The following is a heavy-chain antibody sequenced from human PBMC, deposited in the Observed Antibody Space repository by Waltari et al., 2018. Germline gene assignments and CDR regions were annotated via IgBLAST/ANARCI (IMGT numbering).Heavy chain of an antibody. CDR1: AFSVSSND. V-gene: IGHV3-53*01. J-gene: IGHJ4*02. CDR2: VTSDDKT. CDR3: ARDKGVEPTTRFDY. Sequence: EVQLVESGGGLIQPGGSLRLSCAASAFSVSSNDMTWVRQAPGKGREWLLIVTSDDKTYNADSVKGRFTISRDNSKNTLYLEMSSLTAEDTAVYYCARDKGVEPTTRFDYWGQGTLVTVSS. D-gene: IGHD1-26*01.